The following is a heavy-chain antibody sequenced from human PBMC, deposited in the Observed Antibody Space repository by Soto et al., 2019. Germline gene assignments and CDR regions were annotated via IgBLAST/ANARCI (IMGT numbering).Heavy chain of an antibody. Sequence: QVQLVQSGAEVKKPGSSVKVSCKASGGTFSSYAISWVRQAPGQGLEWMGGIIPIVGTANYAQKFQGRVTITADESTSTAYMELSSLRSEDTAVYYCARGYCSGGSCYLPHYYYYYGMDVWGQGTTVTVSS. CDR2: IIPIVGTA. J-gene: IGHJ6*02. CDR3: ARGYCSGGSCYLPHYYYYYGMDV. D-gene: IGHD2-15*01. V-gene: IGHV1-69*01. CDR1: GGTFSSYA.